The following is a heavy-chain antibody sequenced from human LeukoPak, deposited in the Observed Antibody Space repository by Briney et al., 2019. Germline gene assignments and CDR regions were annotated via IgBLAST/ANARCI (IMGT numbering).Heavy chain of an antibody. CDR3: ASSRWYRAFDI. D-gene: IGHD6-13*01. V-gene: IGHV3-7*01. CDR2: IKQDGSEK. Sequence: GGSLRLSCAASGFTFSGYWMSWVPKAPGKGREWVANIKQDGSEKYYVDSVKGRFTISRDNAKNSLYLQMNSLRAEDTAVYYCASSRWYRAFDIWGQGTMVTVSS. CDR1: GFTFSGYW. J-gene: IGHJ3*02.